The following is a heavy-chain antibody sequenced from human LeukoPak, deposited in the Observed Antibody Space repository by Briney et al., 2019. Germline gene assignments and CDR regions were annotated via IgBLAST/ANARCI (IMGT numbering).Heavy chain of an antibody. D-gene: IGHD3-9*01. J-gene: IGHJ6*03. CDR2: ISAYNGNT. CDR1: GYTFTSYG. Sequence: ASVKVSCKASGYTFTSYGISWVRQAPGQGLEWMGWISAYNGNTNYAQKLQGRVTMTTDTSTSTAYMELRSLRSDDTAVYYCARDLYYYTLTGYNYYYYYYMDVWGKGTTVTVSS. V-gene: IGHV1-18*01. CDR3: ARDLYYYTLTGYNYYYYYYMDV.